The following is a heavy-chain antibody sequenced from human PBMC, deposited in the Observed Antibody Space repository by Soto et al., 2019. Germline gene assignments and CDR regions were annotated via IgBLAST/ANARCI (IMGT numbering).Heavy chain of an antibody. V-gene: IGHV3-48*01. Sequence: GGSLRLSCAASGFTFSSYSMNWVRQAPGKGLEWVSYISSSSSTISYADSVKGRFTISRDNAKNSLYLQMNSLRAEDTAIYYCAKLRDFVVLPAGILDYWGPGTLVTVSS. CDR1: GFTFSSYS. CDR3: AKLRDFVVLPAGILDY. CDR2: ISSSSSTI. D-gene: IGHD2-8*01. J-gene: IGHJ4*02.